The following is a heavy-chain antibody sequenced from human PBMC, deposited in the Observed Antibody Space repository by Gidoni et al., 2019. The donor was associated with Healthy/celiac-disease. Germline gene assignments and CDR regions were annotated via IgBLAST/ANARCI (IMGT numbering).Heavy chain of an antibody. Sequence: EVQLVESGGGLVKPGRSLRLSCTASGFTFGDYAMSWFRQAPGKGLEWVGFIRSQAYGGTTEYAASVKGRFTISRDDSKSIAYLQMNSLKTEDTAVYYCTRDRCSGGSCYDGEYFDLWGRGTLVTVSS. D-gene: IGHD2-15*01. J-gene: IGHJ2*01. V-gene: IGHV3-49*05. CDR3: TRDRCSGGSCYDGEYFDL. CDR1: GFTFGDYA. CDR2: IRSQAYGGTT.